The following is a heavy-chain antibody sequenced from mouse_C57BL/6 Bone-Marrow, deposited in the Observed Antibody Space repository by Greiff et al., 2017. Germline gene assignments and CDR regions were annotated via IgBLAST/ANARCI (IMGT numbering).Heavy chain of an antibody. J-gene: IGHJ4*01. V-gene: IGHV1-26*01. Sequence: EVQRVESGPELVKPGASVKISCKASGYTFTDYYMNWVKQSHGKSLEWIGDINPNNGGTSYNQKFKGKATLTVDKSSSTAYMELRSLTSEDSAVYYCARGDYWGQGTSVTVSS. CDR2: INPNNGGT. CDR1: GYTFTDYY. CDR3: ARGDY.